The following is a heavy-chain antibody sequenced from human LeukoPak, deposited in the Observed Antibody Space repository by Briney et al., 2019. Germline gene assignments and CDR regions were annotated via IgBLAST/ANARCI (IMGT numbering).Heavy chain of an antibody. Sequence: GGSLRLSCAASGFTFSSYGMHWVRQAPGKGLEWVAVISYDGSNKYYADSVKGRFTISRDNSKNTLYLQMNSLRAEDTAVYCCAKESDYDFWSGTSAFDIWGQGTMVTVSS. V-gene: IGHV3-30*18. D-gene: IGHD3-3*01. CDR1: GFTFSSYG. CDR2: ISYDGSNK. CDR3: AKESDYDFWSGTSAFDI. J-gene: IGHJ3*02.